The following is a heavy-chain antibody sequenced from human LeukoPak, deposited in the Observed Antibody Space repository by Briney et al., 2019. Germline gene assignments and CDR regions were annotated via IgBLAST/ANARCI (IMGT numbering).Heavy chain of an antibody. CDR3: ALLDDFWSGYSHYYGMDV. D-gene: IGHD3-3*01. CDR2: INHSGST. V-gene: IGHV4-34*01. CDR1: GGSFSGYY. J-gene: IGHJ6*02. Sequence: PSETLSLTCAVYGGSFSGYYWSWIRQPPGKGLEWIGEINHSGSTNYNPSLKSRVTISVDTSKNQFSLKLSSVTAADTAVYYCALLDDFWSGYSHYYGMDVWGQGTTVTVSS.